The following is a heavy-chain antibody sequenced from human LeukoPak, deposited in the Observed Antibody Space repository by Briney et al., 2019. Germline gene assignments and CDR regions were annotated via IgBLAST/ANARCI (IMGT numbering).Heavy chain of an antibody. D-gene: IGHD4-23*01. V-gene: IGHV1-8*02. CDR2: MNPNSGNT. CDR1: GYTFTSYD. J-gene: IGHJ4*02. CDR3: ARDTSTVASIYFDY. Sequence: GASVKVSCKASGYTFTSYDINWVRQATGQGLEWMGWMNPNSGNTGYAQKFQGRVTMTTDTSTSTAYMELRSLRSDDTAVYYCARDTSTVASIYFDYWGQGTLVTVSS.